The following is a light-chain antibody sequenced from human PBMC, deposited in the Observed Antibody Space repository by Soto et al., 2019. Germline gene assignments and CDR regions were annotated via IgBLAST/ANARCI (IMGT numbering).Light chain of an antibody. J-gene: IGLJ1*01. CDR2: EVN. CDR1: SSDVGVSNY. CDR3: NSYTSSTTYV. V-gene: IGLV2-14*01. Sequence: QAVVTQPASVSGSPGQSITISCTGTSSDVGVSNYVAWCQQHPGRAPKLLIYEVNNRPSGVSNRFSGSKSGNTASLTISGLQAEDEADYYCNSYTSSTTYVFGTGTKVTVL.